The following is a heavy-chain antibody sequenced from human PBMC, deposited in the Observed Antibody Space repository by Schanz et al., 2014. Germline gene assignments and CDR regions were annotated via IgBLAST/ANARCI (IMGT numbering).Heavy chain of an antibody. CDR3: ATIPRGNIYGYFDY. V-gene: IGHV4-59*11. J-gene: IGHJ4*02. CDR1: GGSISSHY. D-gene: IGHD5-18*01. Sequence: QVQLQESGPGLVKPSETLSLTCTVSGGSISSHYWSWVRQAPGEGLEWIAYLLSSERAKYNPSLXXRSTLSLDTXXXXFSLHLRYVTAXXXXXXYCATIPRGNIYGYFDYWGQGSLVTVSS. CDR2: LLSSERA.